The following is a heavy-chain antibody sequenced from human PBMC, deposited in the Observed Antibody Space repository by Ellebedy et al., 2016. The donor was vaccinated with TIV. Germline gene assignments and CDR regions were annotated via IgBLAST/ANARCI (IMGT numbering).Heavy chain of an antibody. J-gene: IGHJ4*02. D-gene: IGHD5-12*01. Sequence: GESLKISCAASGFTFSTYGMHWVRQAPGKGLEWVAVLWYDGSRECYADSVKGRFTVSRDNSKNTLYLQMNSLRTEDTAVYYCATERSGYDFDYWGQGTLVTVSA. CDR3: ATERSGYDFDY. V-gene: IGHV3-33*01. CDR2: LWYDGSRE. CDR1: GFTFSTYG.